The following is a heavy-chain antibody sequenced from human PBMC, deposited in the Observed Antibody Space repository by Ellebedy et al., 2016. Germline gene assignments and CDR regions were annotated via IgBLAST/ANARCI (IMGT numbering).Heavy chain of an antibody. V-gene: IGHV4-59*12. CDR1: GGSISSYY. J-gene: IGHJ6*02. D-gene: IGHD3-16*01. CDR2: IYYSGST. CDR3: ARDPRLGGMDV. Sequence: SETLSLTXTVSGGSISSYYWSWIRQPPGKGLEWIGYIYYSGSTNYNPSLKSRVTISVDRSKNQFSLKLNSVTAADTAVYYCARDPRLGGMDVWGQGTTVTVSS.